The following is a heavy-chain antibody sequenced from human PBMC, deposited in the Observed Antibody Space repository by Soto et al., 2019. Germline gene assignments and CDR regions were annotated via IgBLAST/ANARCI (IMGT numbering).Heavy chain of an antibody. V-gene: IGHV4-34*01. CDR1: GGSFSGYY. D-gene: IGHD6-19*01. CDR3: ARGPVYSSGWYGGMDV. J-gene: IGHJ6*02. Sequence: PSDTLSLTCAVYGGSFSGYYWSWIRQPPGKGLEWIGEINHSGSTNYNPSLKSRVTISVDTSKNQFSLKLSSVTAADTAVYYCARGPVYSSGWYGGMDVWGQGTTVTVSS. CDR2: INHSGST.